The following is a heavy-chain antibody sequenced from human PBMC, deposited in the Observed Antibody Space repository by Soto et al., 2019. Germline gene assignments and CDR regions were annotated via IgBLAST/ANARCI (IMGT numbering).Heavy chain of an antibody. V-gene: IGHV3-53*05. CDR2: IYSHGDT. CDR1: GFTVSNNY. Sequence: EVRLVETGGDLIQPGGSLRLSCAVSGFTVSNNYMYWVRQPPGKGLEWVSLIYSHGDTRYADSVRGRFTVSRDNSKNTLYLQMNILRSADTAVYYCARKTDSGGNGGFWGQGTLVTVSS. D-gene: IGHD2-15*01. CDR3: ARKTDSGGNGGF. J-gene: IGHJ4*02.